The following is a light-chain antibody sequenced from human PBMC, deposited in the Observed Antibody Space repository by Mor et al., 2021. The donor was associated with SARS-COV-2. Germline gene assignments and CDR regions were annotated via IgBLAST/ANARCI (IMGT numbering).Light chain of an antibody. V-gene: IGLV3-19*01. CDR2: GKN. Sequence: VIYGKNNRPSGIPDRFSGSSSGNTASLTITASQAEDEADYYCNSRDSSGYPVIFGGGTKLTVL. CDR3: NSRDSSGYPVI. J-gene: IGLJ2*01.